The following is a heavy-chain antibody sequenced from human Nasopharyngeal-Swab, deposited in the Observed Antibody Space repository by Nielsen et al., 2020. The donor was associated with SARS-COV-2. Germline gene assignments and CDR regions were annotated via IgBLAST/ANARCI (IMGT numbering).Heavy chain of an antibody. CDR3: ARGKGARITIFGVVYYGMDV. CDR1: GYTLTELS. V-gene: IGHV1-69*13. J-gene: IGHJ6*02. D-gene: IGHD3-3*01. Sequence: SVKVSCKVSGYTLTELSMHWVRQAPGQGLEWMGGIIPIFGTANYAQKFQGRVTITADESTSTAYMELSSLRSEDTAVYYCARGKGARITIFGVVYYGMDVWGQGTTVTVSS. CDR2: IIPIFGTA.